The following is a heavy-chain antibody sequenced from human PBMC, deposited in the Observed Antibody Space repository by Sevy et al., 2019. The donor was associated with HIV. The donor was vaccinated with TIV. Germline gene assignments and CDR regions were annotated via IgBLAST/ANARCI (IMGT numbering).Heavy chain of an antibody. CDR2: ISSGSSYI. V-gene: IGHV3-21*01. CDR1: GFTFSYYT. D-gene: IGHD3-10*01. J-gene: IGHJ4*02. Sequence: GGSLRLSCAASGFTFSYYTMNWVRQAPGKGLEWVSYISSGSSYIHYADSVKGRFTISRDNAKNSVYLQMNSLRAEDTAVYYCVRDINYYGSGGLDYWGRGTLVTVSS. CDR3: VRDINYYGSGGLDY.